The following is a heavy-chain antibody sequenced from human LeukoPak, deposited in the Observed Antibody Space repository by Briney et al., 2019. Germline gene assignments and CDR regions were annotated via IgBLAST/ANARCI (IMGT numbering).Heavy chain of an antibody. J-gene: IGHJ3*02. V-gene: IGHV3-23*01. CDR1: GFTFSSYA. Sequence: PGGSLRLSCAASGFTFSSYAMSWVRQAPGKGLEWVSAISGSGGSTYYADSVKGRFTISRDNSKNTLYLQMNSLRAEDTAVYYCAKGNRGTPYYDYVWGSRGTTFNAFDIWGQGTMVTVSS. CDR3: AKGNRGTPYYDYVWGSRGTTFNAFDI. D-gene: IGHD3-16*01. CDR2: ISGSGGST.